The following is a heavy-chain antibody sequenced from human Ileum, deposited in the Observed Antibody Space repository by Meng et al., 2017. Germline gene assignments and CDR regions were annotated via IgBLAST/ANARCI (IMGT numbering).Heavy chain of an antibody. Sequence: GESLKISCAASGFTFSSCAMHWVRQAPGKGLEWVALISYRGSYSYYEDSVKGRFTISRDNSKDTLYRQMDSLRPEDTAVYYCARDRNYHASGTVADSWGQGTLVTVSS. CDR2: ISYRGSYS. D-gene: IGHD3-10*01. J-gene: IGHJ4*02. CDR3: ARDRNYHASGTVADS. V-gene: IGHV3-30*04. CDR1: GFTFSSCA.